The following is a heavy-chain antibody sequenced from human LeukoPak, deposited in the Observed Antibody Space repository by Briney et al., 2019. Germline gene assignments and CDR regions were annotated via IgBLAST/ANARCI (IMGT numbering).Heavy chain of an antibody. V-gene: IGHV3-30*04. CDR1: GFTFSSYS. J-gene: IGHJ4*02. CDR2: IHYDGARS. CDR3: AKAIWVAATSSWFCLDY. D-gene: IGHD3-10*01. Sequence: GRSLRLSCAASGFTFSSYSMCWVRQAPGKGLEWVAFIHYDGARSYYADSVKGRFTISRDNSRNTLYLQMNSLRPEDTAVYYCAKAIWVAATSSWFCLDYWGQGTLVTVSS.